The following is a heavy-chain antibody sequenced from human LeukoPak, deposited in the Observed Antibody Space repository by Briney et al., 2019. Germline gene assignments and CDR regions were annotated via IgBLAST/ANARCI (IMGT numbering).Heavy chain of an antibody. CDR2: ISYDGSET. CDR3: ARVRGAVPYYLDY. Sequence: GRSLRLSCAASGFTFTTFAIHWVRQAPGKGLEWVAAISYDGSETYYADSVKGRFTVSRDTSRNTLYLQMNSLRADDTAVYSCARVRGAVPYYLDYWGRGTLVTVSS. V-gene: IGHV3-30*04. J-gene: IGHJ4*02. CDR1: GFTFTTFA. D-gene: IGHD3-10*01.